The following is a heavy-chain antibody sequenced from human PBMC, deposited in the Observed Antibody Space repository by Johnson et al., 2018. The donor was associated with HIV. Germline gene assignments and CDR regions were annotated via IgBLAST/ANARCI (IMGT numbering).Heavy chain of an antibody. CDR3: AKGGAVAGTRDAFDI. D-gene: IGHD6-19*01. CDR2: IWYDGSNK. CDR1: GFTFSSYG. V-gene: IGHV3-33*06. Sequence: QVQLVESGGGVVQPGRSLRLSCAASGFTFSSYGMHWLRQAPGKGLAWVAVIWYDGSNKDYADSVKGRFTISRDNSKNTLYLQMNSLRAEDTAVCYCAKGGAVAGTRDAFDIWGQGTMVTVSS. J-gene: IGHJ3*02.